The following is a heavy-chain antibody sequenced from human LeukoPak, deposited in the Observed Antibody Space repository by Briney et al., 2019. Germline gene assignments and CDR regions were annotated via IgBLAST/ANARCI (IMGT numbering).Heavy chain of an antibody. Sequence: PGGSLRLSCAASGFTSSSYAMSWVRQAPGKGLEWVSAISGSGGSTYYADSVKGRFTISRDNSKNTLYLQMNSLRAEDTAVYYCAKPATYYDILTGYDYWGQGTLVTVSS. CDR2: ISGSGGST. CDR1: GFTSSSYA. J-gene: IGHJ4*02. V-gene: IGHV3-23*01. D-gene: IGHD3-9*01. CDR3: AKPATYYDILTGYDY.